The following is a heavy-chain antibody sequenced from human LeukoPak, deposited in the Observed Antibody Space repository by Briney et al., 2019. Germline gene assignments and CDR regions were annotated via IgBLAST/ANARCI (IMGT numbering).Heavy chain of an antibody. V-gene: IGHV4-39*07. D-gene: IGHD6-19*01. CDR2: INHSGST. J-gene: IGHJ4*02. Sequence: SETLSLTCTVSGGSISSSSYYWGWIRQPPGKGLEWIGEINHSGSTNYNPSLESRVTISVDTSKNQFSLKLSSVTAADTAVYYCARILKPYSSGPDYWGQGTLVTVSS. CDR3: ARILKPYSSGPDY. CDR1: GGSISSSSYY.